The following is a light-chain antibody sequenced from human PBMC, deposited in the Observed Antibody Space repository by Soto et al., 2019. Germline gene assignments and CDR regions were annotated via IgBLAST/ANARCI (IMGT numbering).Light chain of an antibody. CDR1: QSVSSD. Sequence: EIVMTQSPATLSVSPGERATLSCRASQSVSSDLAWYHQKPGQAPRLIIYGASTRATGIPARFSGSGSGTEFTLTISSLQSEDFAVYYCQQYNNWPPITFGQGTKVDIK. CDR3: QQYNNWPPIT. CDR2: GAS. V-gene: IGKV3-15*01. J-gene: IGKJ1*01.